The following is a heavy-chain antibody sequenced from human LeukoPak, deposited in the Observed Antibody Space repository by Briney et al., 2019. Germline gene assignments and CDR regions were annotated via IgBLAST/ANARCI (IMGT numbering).Heavy chain of an antibody. D-gene: IGHD5-18*01. CDR3: ARPFGYSYGRGYYMDV. Sequence: GESLKISCKGSGYSFTSYWIGWVRQMPGKGLEWMGIIYPGDSDTRYSPSFQGQVTISADKSISTAYLQWSSLKASDTAMYYCARPFGYSYGRGYYMDVWGKGTTVTVSS. V-gene: IGHV5-51*01. CDR2: IYPGDSDT. J-gene: IGHJ6*03. CDR1: GYSFTSYW.